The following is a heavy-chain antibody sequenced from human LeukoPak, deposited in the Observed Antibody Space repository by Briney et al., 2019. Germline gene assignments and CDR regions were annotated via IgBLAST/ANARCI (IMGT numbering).Heavy chain of an antibody. CDR2: ISSSSSYV. CDR3: AGVQPFDY. D-gene: IGHD6-13*01. J-gene: IGHJ4*02. V-gene: IGHV3-21*01. Sequence: GGSLRLSCAASGFTFSSYSMNWVRQAPGKGLEWVSSISSSSSYVYYADSVKGRFTISRDNAKNSLYLQMKSLRAENTDVYYCAGVQPFDYGGQGTLVTVSS. CDR1: GFTFSSYS.